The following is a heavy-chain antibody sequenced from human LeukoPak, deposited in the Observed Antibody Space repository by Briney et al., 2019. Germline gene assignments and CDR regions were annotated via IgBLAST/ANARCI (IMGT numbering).Heavy chain of an antibody. CDR1: GYTFTNYA. D-gene: IGHD6-13*01. CDR2: INTNTGNP. V-gene: IGHV7-4-1*02. Sequence: GASVKVSCKASGYTFTNYAMNWVRQAPGQGLEWMGWINTNTGNPTYAQGFTGRFVFSLDTSVSTAYLQISSLKAEDTAVYYCATTWGSSSCYSWFDPWGQGTLVTVSS. CDR3: ATTWGSSSCYSWFDP. J-gene: IGHJ5*02.